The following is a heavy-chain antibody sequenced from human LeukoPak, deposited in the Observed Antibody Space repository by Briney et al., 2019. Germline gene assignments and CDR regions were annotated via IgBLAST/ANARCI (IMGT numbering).Heavy chain of an antibody. CDR1: GFTFSSYA. Sequence: GGSLRLSCAASGFTFSSYAMSWVRQAPGKGLEWVAAISTSGDSTYHADSVKGRFTISRDNSKNTLFLQMDSLRAEDTALYYCAERLLVTKGFDYWGQGTLVTVSS. CDR2: ISTSGDST. CDR3: AERLLVTKGFDY. J-gene: IGHJ4*02. V-gene: IGHV3-23*01. D-gene: IGHD2-8*02.